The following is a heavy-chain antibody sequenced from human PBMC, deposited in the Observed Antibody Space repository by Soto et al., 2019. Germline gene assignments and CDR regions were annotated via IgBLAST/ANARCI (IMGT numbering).Heavy chain of an antibody. CDR3: ARGKTSSGYYYWFDP. CDR1: GGSISSHY. J-gene: IGHJ5*02. CDR2: IYYSGST. V-gene: IGHV4-59*11. Sequence: SETLSLTCTVSGGSISSHYWSWIRQPPGKGLEWIGYIYYSGSTNYNPSLKSRVTISVDTSKSQFSLKLSSVTAADTAVYYCARGKTSSGYYYWFDPWGKGTLVTVSS. D-gene: IGHD3-22*01.